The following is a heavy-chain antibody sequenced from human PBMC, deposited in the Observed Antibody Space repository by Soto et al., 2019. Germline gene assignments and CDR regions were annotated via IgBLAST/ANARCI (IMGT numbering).Heavy chain of an antibody. CDR2: IIPIFGTA. CDR3: ARVGGDNSSSVNYYGMDV. D-gene: IGHD6-6*01. Sequence: QVQLVQSGADVKKPGSSVKVSCKASGGTFSSYAISWVRQAPGQGLEWMGGIIPIFGTANYAQKFQGRVTITADESTSTAYMELSSLRSEDTAVYYCARVGGDNSSSVNYYGMDVWGQGTTVTVSS. CDR1: GGTFSSYA. V-gene: IGHV1-69*01. J-gene: IGHJ6*02.